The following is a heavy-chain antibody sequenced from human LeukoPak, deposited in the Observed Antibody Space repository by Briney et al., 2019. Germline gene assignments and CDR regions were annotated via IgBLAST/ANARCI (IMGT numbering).Heavy chain of an antibody. J-gene: IGHJ3*02. V-gene: IGHV4-38-2*02. CDR1: GYSISSGYY. Sequence: SETLSLTCTVSGYSISSGYYWGWIRQPPGKGLEWIGYIYYSGSTKYNPSLKSRVTISVDTSKNQFSLKLSSVTAADTAVYYCARGNYYDSRTYYRAFDIWGQGTMVTVSS. D-gene: IGHD3-22*01. CDR3: ARGNYYDSRTYYRAFDI. CDR2: IYYSGST.